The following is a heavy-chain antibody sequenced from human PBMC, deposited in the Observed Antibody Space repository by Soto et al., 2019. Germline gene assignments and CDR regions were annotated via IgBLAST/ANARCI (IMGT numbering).Heavy chain of an antibody. D-gene: IGHD2-2*01. J-gene: IGHJ5*02. Sequence: GGSLRLSCAASGFTFSSYGMHWVRQAPGKGLEWVAVISYDGSNKYYADSVKGRFTISRDNSKNTLYLQMNSLRAEDTAVYYCAKDRKLLWERNWFDPWGQGTLVTVSS. CDR3: AKDRKLLWERNWFDP. CDR2: ISYDGSNK. V-gene: IGHV3-30*18. CDR1: GFTFSSYG.